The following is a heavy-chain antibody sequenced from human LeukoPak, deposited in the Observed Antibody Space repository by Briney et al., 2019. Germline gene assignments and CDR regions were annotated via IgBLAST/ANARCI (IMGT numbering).Heavy chain of an antibody. CDR3: ARNPPRYFN. Sequence: GSLRLSCAASGFTVSSNYMSWVRQAPGKGLEWVANIQQDGSEKYYVDSVKGRFTISRDNAKNSLYLQMNSLRAEDTAVYYCARNPPRYFNWGQGTLVTVSS. CDR2: IQQDGSEK. CDR1: GFTVSSNY. D-gene: IGHD1-26*01. V-gene: IGHV3-7*05. J-gene: IGHJ4*02.